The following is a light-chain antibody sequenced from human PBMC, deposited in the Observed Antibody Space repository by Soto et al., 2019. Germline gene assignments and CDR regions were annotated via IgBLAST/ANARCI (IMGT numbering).Light chain of an antibody. V-gene: IGKV4-1*01. CDR2: WAS. CDR1: QSVLYSSNNKNY. Sequence: DNVMTQSPDSLALSLGERATINCKSSQSVLYSSNNKNYLAWYQQKPGQPSKLLIYWASTRESGVPDRFSGSGSATDFTLTISSLQAEDVAVYYCQQYYTTPYTFGQGTKLEIK. CDR3: QQYYTTPYT. J-gene: IGKJ2*01.